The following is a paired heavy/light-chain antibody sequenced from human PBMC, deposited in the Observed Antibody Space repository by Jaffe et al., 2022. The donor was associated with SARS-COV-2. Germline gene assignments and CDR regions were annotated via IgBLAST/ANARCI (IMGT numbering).Heavy chain of an antibody. J-gene: IGHJ4*02. D-gene: IGHD5-18*01. V-gene: IGHV3-30-3*01. Sequence: QVQLVESGGGVVQPGRSLRLSCAASGFTFSSYAMHWVRQAPGKGLEWVAVISYDGSNKYYADSVKGRFTISRDNSKNTLYLQMNSLRAEDTAVYYCARDPGGLLTAMAFDYWGQGTLVTVSS. CDR2: ISYDGSNK. CDR1: GFTFSSYA. CDR3: ARDPGGLLTAMAFDY.
Light chain of an antibody. J-gene: IGLJ3*02. Sequence: QSALTQPASVSGSPGQSITISCTGTSSDVGSYNLVSWYQQHPGKAPKLMIYEVSKRPSGVSNRFSGSKSGNTASLTISGLQAEDEADYYCCSYAGSSTGVFGGGTKLTVL. CDR2: EVS. CDR3: CSYAGSSTGV. V-gene: IGLV2-23*02. CDR1: SSDVGSYNL.